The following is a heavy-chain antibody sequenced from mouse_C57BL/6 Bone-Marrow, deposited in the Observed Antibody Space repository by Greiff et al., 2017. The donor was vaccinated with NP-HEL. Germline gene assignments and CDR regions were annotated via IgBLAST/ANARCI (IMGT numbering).Heavy chain of an antibody. CDR1: GYTFTSYW. Sequence: LVESGAELVKPGASVKVSCKASGYTFTSYWMHWVKQRPGQGLEWIGRIHPSDSDTNYNQKFKGKATLTVDNSSSTAYMQLSSLTSWDSAVYYCAIKTVQFSYWGQGTLVTVSA. V-gene: IGHV1-74*01. CDR3: AIKTVQFSY. CDR2: IHPSDSDT. D-gene: IGHD1-1*01. J-gene: IGHJ3*01.